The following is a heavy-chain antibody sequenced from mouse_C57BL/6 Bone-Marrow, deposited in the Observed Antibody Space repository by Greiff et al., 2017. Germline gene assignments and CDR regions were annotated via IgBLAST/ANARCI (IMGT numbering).Heavy chain of an antibody. CDR1: GFNIKDDY. CDR2: IDPENGDT. D-gene: IGHD2-12*01. Sequence: EVQLQQSGAELVRPGASVKLSCTASGFNIKDDYMHWVKQRPEQGLEWIGWIDPENGDTEYASKFQGKATLTADTSSNTAYLQLSSQTSEDTTVYYCTRAYYNSYFDYWGKGTTLTVSS. CDR3: TRAYYNSYFDY. V-gene: IGHV14-4*01. J-gene: IGHJ2*01.